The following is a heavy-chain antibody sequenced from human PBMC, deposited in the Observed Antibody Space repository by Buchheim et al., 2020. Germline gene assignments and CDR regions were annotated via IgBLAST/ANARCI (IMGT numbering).Heavy chain of an antibody. CDR3: ARESSGWSGKLWDWYFDL. D-gene: IGHD6-19*01. J-gene: IGHJ2*01. Sequence: QVQLQESGPGLVKPSQTLSLTRTVSGGSISSGSYYWSWIRQPAGKGLEWIGRIYTSGSTNYNPSLKSRVTISVDTSKNQFSLKLSSVTAADTAVYYCARESSGWSGKLWDWYFDLWGRGTL. V-gene: IGHV4-61*02. CDR2: IYTSGST. CDR1: GGSISSGSYY.